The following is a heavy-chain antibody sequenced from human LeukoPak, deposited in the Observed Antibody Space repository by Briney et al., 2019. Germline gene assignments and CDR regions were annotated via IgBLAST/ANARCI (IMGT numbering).Heavy chain of an antibody. CDR3: ATTLAVAGTRWFDP. J-gene: IGHJ5*02. Sequence: SETLSLTCTVSGGSISSSSYYWGWIRQPPGKGLEWIGSIDYSERSSHNPSLKSRVTISVDTSKNQFSLRLSSVTAADTAVYYCATTLAVAGTRWFDPWGQGTLVTVSS. CDR2: IDYSERS. CDR1: GGSISSSSYY. V-gene: IGHV4-39*01. D-gene: IGHD6-19*01.